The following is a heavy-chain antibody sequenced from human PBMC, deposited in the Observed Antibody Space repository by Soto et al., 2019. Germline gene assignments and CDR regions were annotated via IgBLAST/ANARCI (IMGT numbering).Heavy chain of an antibody. J-gene: IGHJ6*02. V-gene: IGHV4-39*01. D-gene: IGHD3-22*01. CDR1: GGSISSSSYY. CDR3: AEMLNYYDSRGYYPYYYGMDV. Sequence: SETLSLTCTVSGGSISSSSYYWGWIRQPPGKGLEWIGSIYYSGSTYYNPSLKSRVTISVDTSKNQFSLKLSSVTAADTAVYYCAEMLNYYDSRGYYPYYYGMDVWGQG. CDR2: IYYSGST.